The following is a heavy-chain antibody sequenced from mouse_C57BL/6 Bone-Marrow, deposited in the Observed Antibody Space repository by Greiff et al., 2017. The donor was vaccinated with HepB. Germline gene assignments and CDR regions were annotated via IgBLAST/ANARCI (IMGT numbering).Heavy chain of an antibody. CDR2: IDPSDSYT. CDR3: ARWAYFYAMDY. V-gene: IGHV1-50*01. CDR1: GYTFTSYW. J-gene: IGHJ4*01. D-gene: IGHD2-10*01. Sequence: QVQLHQPGAELVKPGASVKLSCKASGYTFTSYWMQWVKQRPGQGLEWIGEIDPSDSYTNYNQKFKGKATLTVDTSSSTAYMQLSSLTSEDSAVYYCARWAYFYAMDYWGQGTSVTVSS.